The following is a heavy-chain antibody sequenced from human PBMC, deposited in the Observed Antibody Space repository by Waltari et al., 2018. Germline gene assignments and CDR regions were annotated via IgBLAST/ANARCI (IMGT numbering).Heavy chain of an antibody. J-gene: IGHJ4*02. D-gene: IGHD5-12*01. CDR2: ISWDGGST. V-gene: IGHV3-43D*03. CDR3: AKDMVRDGYNSCMDY. CDR1: GFTFADYA. Sequence: EVQLVESGGVVVQPGGSLRLSCAASGFTFADYAMHWVRQAPGKGLEWVSLISWDGGSTYYADSVKGRFTISRDNSKNSLYLQMNSLRAEDTALYYCAKDMVRDGYNSCMDYWGQGTLVTVSS.